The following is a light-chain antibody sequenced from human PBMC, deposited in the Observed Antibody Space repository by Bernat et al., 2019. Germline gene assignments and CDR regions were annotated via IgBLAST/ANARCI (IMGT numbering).Light chain of an antibody. CDR1: QNVNYN. J-gene: IGKJ2*01. V-gene: IGKV3-15*01. CDR3: QQYNNWPYT. Sequence: RVMTQSPATLSVSPGERATLSCRASQNVNYNLAWYQQKPGQAPRLLIYGASTRVTDIPARFSGSGSGTEFTLTISSLQSEDFAVYYCQQYNNWPYTFGQGTKLEIK. CDR2: GAS.